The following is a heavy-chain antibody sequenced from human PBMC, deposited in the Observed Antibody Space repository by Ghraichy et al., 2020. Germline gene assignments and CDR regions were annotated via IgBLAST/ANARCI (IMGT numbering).Heavy chain of an antibody. Sequence: GGSLRLSCAASGFTVSSNYMSWVRQAPGKGLEWVSVIYSGGSTYYADSVKGRFTISRDNSKNTLYLQMNSLRAEDTAVYYCARGKRYSSGWPPKPIFDYWGQGTLVTVSS. D-gene: IGHD6-19*01. V-gene: IGHV3-53*01. J-gene: IGHJ4*02. CDR2: IYSGGST. CDR1: GFTVSSNY. CDR3: ARGKRYSSGWPPKPIFDY.